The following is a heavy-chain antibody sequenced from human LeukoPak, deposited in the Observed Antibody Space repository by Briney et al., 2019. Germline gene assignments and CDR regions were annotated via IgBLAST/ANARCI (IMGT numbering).Heavy chain of an antibody. Sequence: PSETLSLTCTEPGGSIRNDNGNWIRHPPGEGLGWVGHIFYSVGTKYDPSLQSRVTISIDTSKNQFSLNLSSVTAADTAVYYCTTGFIMSATGVPDTWLDRWGQGILVTVSS. V-gene: IGHV4-59*08. D-gene: IGHD2-8*01. CDR1: GGSIRNDN. CDR2: IFYSVGT. CDR3: TTGFIMSATGVPDTWLDR. J-gene: IGHJ5*02.